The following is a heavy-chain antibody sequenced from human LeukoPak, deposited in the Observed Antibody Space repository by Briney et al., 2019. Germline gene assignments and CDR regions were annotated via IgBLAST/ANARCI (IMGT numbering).Heavy chain of an antibody. CDR3: ARAGGVLGITGTTYHP. CDR1: GGSFSGYY. J-gene: IGHJ5*02. D-gene: IGHD1-7*01. V-gene: IGHV4-34*01. Sequence: SETLSLTCAVYGGSFSGYYWSWIRQPPGKGLEWIGEINHSGSTNYNPSLKSRVTISVDTSKNQFSLKLSSVTAADTAVYYCARAGGVLGITGTTYHPWGQGAQVTVSS. CDR2: INHSGST.